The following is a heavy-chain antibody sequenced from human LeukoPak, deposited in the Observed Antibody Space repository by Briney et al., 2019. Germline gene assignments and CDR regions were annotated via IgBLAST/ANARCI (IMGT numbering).Heavy chain of an antibody. Sequence: SQTLSLTCTVSGGSISSGGYYWSWIRQHPGKGLEWIGYIYYSGSTYYNPSLKSRVTISVDTSKNQFSLKLSSVTAADTAVYYCARETALDTAMVSTPTTPYYSYGMDVWGQGTTVTVSS. D-gene: IGHD5-18*01. CDR2: IYYSGST. V-gene: IGHV4-31*03. CDR3: ARETALDTAMVSTPTTPYYSYGMDV. J-gene: IGHJ6*02. CDR1: GGSISSGGYY.